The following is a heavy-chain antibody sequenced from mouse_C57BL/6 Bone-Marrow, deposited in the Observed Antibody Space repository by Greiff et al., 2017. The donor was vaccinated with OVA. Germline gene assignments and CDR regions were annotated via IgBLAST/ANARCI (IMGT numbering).Heavy chain of an antibody. J-gene: IGHJ3*01. CDR2: INPNNGGT. D-gene: IGHD3-2*02. CDR3: ARGGIGQLRLRFAY. CDR1: GYTFTDYY. Sequence: VQLQQSGPELVKPGASVKISCKASGYTFTDYYMNWVKQSHGKSLEWIGDINPNNGGTSYNQKFKGKATLTVDKSSSTAYMELRSLTSEDSAVYYCARGGIGQLRLRFAYWGQGTLVTVSA. V-gene: IGHV1-26*01.